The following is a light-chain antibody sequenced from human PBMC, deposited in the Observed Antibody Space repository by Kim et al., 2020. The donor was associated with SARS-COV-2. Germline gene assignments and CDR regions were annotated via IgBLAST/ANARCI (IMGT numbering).Light chain of an antibody. CDR2: GKN. CDR3: NSRDSSGNHLV. Sequence: ALGQKVRSTCQGDSLRSYYASWYQQKPGQAPVIVIYGKNNRPSGIPDRFSGSSSGNTASLTITGAQAEDEADYYCNSRDSSGNHLVFGGGTQLTVL. CDR1: SLRSYY. V-gene: IGLV3-19*01. J-gene: IGLJ2*01.